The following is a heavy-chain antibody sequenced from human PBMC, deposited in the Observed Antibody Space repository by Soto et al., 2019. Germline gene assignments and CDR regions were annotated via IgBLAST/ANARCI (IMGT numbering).Heavy chain of an antibody. V-gene: IGHV1-46*02. CDR2: LNPIGGST. J-gene: IGHJ6*02. CDR1: GYTFNSYY. CDR3: ARESGMDV. Sequence: QVHLVQSGAEVKKPGASVQVSCKASGYTFNSYYMHWVRQAPGQGLEWMGMLNPIGGSTIYAQKFPGRVTMTRDTSTSTVYMELSSLRSEDTAVYYCARESGMDVWGQGTTVTVSS.